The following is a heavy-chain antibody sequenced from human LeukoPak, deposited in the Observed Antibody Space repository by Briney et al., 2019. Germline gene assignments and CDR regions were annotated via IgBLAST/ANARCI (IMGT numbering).Heavy chain of an antibody. CDR1: GFTFSSYS. Sequence: GGSLRRSCVASGFTFSSYSMNWVRQAPGKGLEWVSSISSTGSYIYYADSVKGRFTISRDNAKNSLYLQMNSLRAEDTAVYYCARGCGSTSCWYLDYWGQGTLVTVSS. CDR3: ARGCGSTSCWYLDY. V-gene: IGHV3-21*01. CDR2: ISSTGSYI. J-gene: IGHJ4*02. D-gene: IGHD2-2*01.